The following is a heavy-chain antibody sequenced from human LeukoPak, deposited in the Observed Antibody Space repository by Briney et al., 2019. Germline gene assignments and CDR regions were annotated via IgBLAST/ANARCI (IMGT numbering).Heavy chain of an antibody. V-gene: IGHV4-39*02. CDR2: IYYSGST. J-gene: IGHJ5*02. Sequence: SETLSLTCTVSGGSISSSSYYWGWIRQPPGKGLEWIGSIYYSGSTYYNPSLKSRVTISVDTSKNQFSLKLSSVTAADTAVYYCAREGWGHNWFGPWGQGTLVTVSS. CDR1: GGSISSSSYY. D-gene: IGHD3-16*01. CDR3: AREGWGHNWFGP.